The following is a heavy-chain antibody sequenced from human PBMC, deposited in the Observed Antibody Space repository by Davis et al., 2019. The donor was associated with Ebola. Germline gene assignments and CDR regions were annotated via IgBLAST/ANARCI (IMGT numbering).Heavy chain of an antibody. J-gene: IGHJ4*02. CDR3: ARNISGYYDS. CDR1: GGTFSSYA. V-gene: IGHV1-69*10. D-gene: IGHD3-22*01. Sequence: SVKVSCKASGGTFSSYAISWVRQAPGQGLEWMGGIIPILGIANYAQKFQGRVTITADESTSTAYMELNTLTSEDTAMYYCARNISGYYDSWGQGTLVTVSS. CDR2: IIPILGIA.